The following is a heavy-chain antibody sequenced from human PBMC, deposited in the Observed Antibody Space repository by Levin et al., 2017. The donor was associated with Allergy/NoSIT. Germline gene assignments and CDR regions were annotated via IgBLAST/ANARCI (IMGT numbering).Heavy chain of an antibody. D-gene: IGHD6-13*01. V-gene: IGHV3-21*01. Sequence: PGGSLRLSCAASGFTFSDYQMNWVRQAPGKGLEWVSSISSSSSYIYYGDSVKGRFTISRDNAKNSLYLQMNSLRAEDTAVYFCARPRRVAAAGNPSEFDYWGQGTLVTVSS. CDR1: GFTFSDYQ. J-gene: IGHJ4*02. CDR2: ISSSSSYI. CDR3: ARPRRVAAAGNPSEFDY.